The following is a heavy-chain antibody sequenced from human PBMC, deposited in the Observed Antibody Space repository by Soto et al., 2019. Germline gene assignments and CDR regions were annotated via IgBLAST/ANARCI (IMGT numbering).Heavy chain of an antibody. CDR1: GFTFTRYS. J-gene: IGHJ4*02. Sequence: GGSLRLSXAASGFTFTRYSMNWVRQAPGKGLEWVSSISSTTNYIYYGDSMKGRFTISRDNAKNSLYLEMNSLRAEDTAVYYCARESEDLTSNFDYWGQGTLVTSPQ. CDR3: ARESEDLTSNFDY. CDR2: ISSTTNYI. V-gene: IGHV3-21*06.